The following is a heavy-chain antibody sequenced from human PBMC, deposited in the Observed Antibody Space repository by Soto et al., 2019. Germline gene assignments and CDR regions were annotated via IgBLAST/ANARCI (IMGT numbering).Heavy chain of an antibody. CDR3: ARLSGTWRAFDI. D-gene: IGHD1-7*01. CDR2: IYTDGSST. J-gene: IGHJ3*02. Sequence: EVQLVESGGGLVQPGGSLRLSCAASGFTFSSYWMHWVRQAPGKGLVWVSRIYTDGSSTNYADSVQGRFTISRDNAKNTLYMQMNSLRAEEKAVYYCARLSGTWRAFDIWGQGTMVTVSS. V-gene: IGHV3-74*01. CDR1: GFTFSSYW.